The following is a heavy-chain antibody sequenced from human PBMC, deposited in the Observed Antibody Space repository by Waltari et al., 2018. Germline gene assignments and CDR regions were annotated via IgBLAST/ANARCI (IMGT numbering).Heavy chain of an antibody. CDR1: GGSSSSGSYC. V-gene: IGHV4-61*09. J-gene: IGHJ4*02. CDR3: ARGKSVAAPN. D-gene: IGHD6-6*01. Sequence: QVQLQESGPGLVKPSQTLSLTCPVPGGSSSSGSYCWGWIRQPAGKGLEWIGYIYTSGSTNYNPSLKSRVTISVDTSKNQFSLKLSSVTAADTAVYYCARGKSVAAPNWGQGTLVTVSS. CDR2: IYTSGST.